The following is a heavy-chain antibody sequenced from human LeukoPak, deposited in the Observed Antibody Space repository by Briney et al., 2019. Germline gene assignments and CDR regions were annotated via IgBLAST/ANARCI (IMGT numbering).Heavy chain of an antibody. J-gene: IGHJ4*02. CDR2: IYYSGST. D-gene: IGHD3-22*01. CDR3: ARTSDSSGYYFDY. V-gene: IGHV4-39*07. CDR1: GGSISSSSYY. Sequence: SETLPLTCTVSGGSISSSSYYWGWIRQPPGKGLEWIGSIYYSGSTYYNPSLKSRVTISVDTSKNQFSLKLSSVTAADTAVYYCARTSDSSGYYFDYWGQGTLVTVSS.